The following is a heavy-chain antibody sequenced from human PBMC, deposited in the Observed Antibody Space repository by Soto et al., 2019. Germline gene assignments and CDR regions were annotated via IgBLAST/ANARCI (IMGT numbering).Heavy chain of an antibody. Sequence: GGSLRLSCAASGFSFSTYAMSWVRQAPGKGLEWVSSITNSGGGTWYAESVKGRFSISRDNSKNALYLQMNSLRAEDTAIYYCAKRPAFNDRWGQGTLVTVSS. CDR3: AKRPAFNDR. J-gene: IGHJ5*02. V-gene: IGHV3-23*01. D-gene: IGHD3-16*01. CDR2: ITNSGGGT. CDR1: GFSFSTYA.